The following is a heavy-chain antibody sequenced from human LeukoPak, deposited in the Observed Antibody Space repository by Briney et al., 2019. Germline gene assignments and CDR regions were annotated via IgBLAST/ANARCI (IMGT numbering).Heavy chain of an antibody. CDR1: GGTFSSYA. CDR2: IIPIFGTA. Sequence: GASVKVSCKASGGTFSSYAISWVRQAPGQGPEWMGGIIPIFGTANYAQKFQGRVTITADESTSTAYMELGSLRSEDTAVYYCARRGYYYDSSGYYRWGQGTLVTVSS. V-gene: IGHV1-69*13. D-gene: IGHD3-22*01. J-gene: IGHJ4*02. CDR3: ARRGYYYDSSGYYR.